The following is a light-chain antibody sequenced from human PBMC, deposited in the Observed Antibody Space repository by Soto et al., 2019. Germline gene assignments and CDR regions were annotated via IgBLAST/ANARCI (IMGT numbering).Light chain of an antibody. J-gene: IGKJ5*01. CDR1: QSVRSN. CDR2: GAF. V-gene: IGKV3-15*01. Sequence: EIVMTQSPVTLSVSPGGRATLSCRASQSVRSNVAWYQQKPGQAPSLLIYGAFTRATGIPTRFSGTGSGTEFTLTISSLQSEDFAVYWCQQYNNWPLTFGPGTRLENK. CDR3: QQYNNWPLT.